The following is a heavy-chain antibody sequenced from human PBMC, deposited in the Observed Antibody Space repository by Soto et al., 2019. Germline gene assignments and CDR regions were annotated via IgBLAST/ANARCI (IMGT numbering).Heavy chain of an antibody. Sequence: EVQLLESGGGLVQPGGSLRLSCAASGFTFSSYAMSWVHQAPGKGLEWVSAISGSGGSTYYADSVKGRFTISRDNSKNTLYLQMNSLRAEDTAVYYCAKGEDLVGAKYYFDYWGQGTLVTVSS. D-gene: IGHD1-26*01. CDR1: GFTFSSYA. CDR3: AKGEDLVGAKYYFDY. J-gene: IGHJ4*02. CDR2: ISGSGGST. V-gene: IGHV3-23*01.